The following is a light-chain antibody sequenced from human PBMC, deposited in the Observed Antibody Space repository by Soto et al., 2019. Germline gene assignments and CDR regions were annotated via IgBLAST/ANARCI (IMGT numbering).Light chain of an antibody. J-gene: IGLJ3*02. V-gene: IGLV8-61*01. Sequence: QGVVTQEPSFSVSPGGTVTLTCALSSGSVSTNNYPSWCQQTPGQPPRTLIFRTNTRSSGVPDRFSGSILGSKAALTITGAQADDESDYYCVLYMGRGIWVLGGGTKLTVL. CDR1: SGSVSTNNY. CDR3: VLYMGRGIWV. CDR2: RTN.